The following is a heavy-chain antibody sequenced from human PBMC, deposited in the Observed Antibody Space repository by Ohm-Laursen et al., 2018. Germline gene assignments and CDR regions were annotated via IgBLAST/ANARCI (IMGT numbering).Heavy chain of an antibody. V-gene: IGHV3-21*01. D-gene: IGHD6-13*01. CDR3: ARVLYSSSWHTVDY. J-gene: IGHJ4*02. Sequence: SLRLSCAASGFTFSSYSMNWVHQAPGKGLEWVSSIISSSTYIYYADSVRGRFTISRDNAKNSLYLQMNSLRAEDTAVYYCARVLYSSSWHTVDYWGQGTLVTVSS. CDR2: IISSSTYI. CDR1: GFTFSSYS.